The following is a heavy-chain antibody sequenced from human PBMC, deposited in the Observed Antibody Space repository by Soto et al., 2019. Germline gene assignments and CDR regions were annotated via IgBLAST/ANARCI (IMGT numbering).Heavy chain of an antibody. V-gene: IGHV4-31*03. J-gene: IGHJ6*02. CDR3: ARDRNPAPARGHGMDV. CDR1: GGSIRRGGYY. Sequence: PSETLSLTCPVSGGSIRRGGYYWSWIRQHPGKGLEWIGYTYYSGSTYYNPSLKSRVTISVDTSKNQFSLKLSSVTAADTAVYYCARDRNPAPARGHGMDVWGQGTTVTVSS. CDR2: TYYSGST.